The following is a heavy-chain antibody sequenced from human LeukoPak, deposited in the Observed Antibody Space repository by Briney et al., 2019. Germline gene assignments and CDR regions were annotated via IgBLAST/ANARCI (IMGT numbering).Heavy chain of an antibody. D-gene: IGHD3-9*01. CDR2: IYTSGST. J-gene: IGHJ6*03. CDR1: GGSFSGYY. V-gene: IGHV4-59*10. Sequence: SETLSLTCAVYGGSFSGYYWSWIRQPAGKGLEWIGRIYTSGSTNYNPSLKSRVTISVDTSKNQFSLKLSSVTAADTAVYYCARNGEVSYYDILTGYNYYYYMDVWGKGTTVTVSS. CDR3: ARNGEVSYYDILTGYNYYYYMDV.